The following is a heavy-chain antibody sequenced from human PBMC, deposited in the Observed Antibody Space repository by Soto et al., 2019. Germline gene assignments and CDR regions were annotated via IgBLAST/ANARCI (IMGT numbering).Heavy chain of an antibody. Sequence: KNIWASVKVSCKASGYTFTSYGISWVRQAPGQGLEWMGWISAYNGNTNYAKKLQGRVTMTTDTSTSTAYMELRSLRSDDTAVFYCARGPQYSSSWFDYWGQGTLVTVSS. CDR1: GYTFTSYG. V-gene: IGHV1-18*01. J-gene: IGHJ4*02. D-gene: IGHD6-13*01. CDR2: ISAYNGNT. CDR3: ARGPQYSSSWFDY.